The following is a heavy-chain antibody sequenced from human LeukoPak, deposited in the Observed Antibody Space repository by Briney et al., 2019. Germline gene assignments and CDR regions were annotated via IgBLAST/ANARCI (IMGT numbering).Heavy chain of an antibody. V-gene: IGHV3-21*01. CDR1: GFTFSSYS. CDR2: ISSSSSYI. Sequence: PGGSLRLSCAASGFTFSSYSMNWVRQAPGKGLEWVSSISSSSSYIYYADSVKGRFTISRDNAKNSLYLQMNSLRAEDTAVHYCARASTSCYDYWGQGTLVTVSS. D-gene: IGHD2-2*01. J-gene: IGHJ4*02. CDR3: ARASTSCYDY.